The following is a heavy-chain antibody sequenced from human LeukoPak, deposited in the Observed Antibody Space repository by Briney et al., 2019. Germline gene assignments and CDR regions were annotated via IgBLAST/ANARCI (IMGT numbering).Heavy chain of an antibody. D-gene: IGHD5-24*01. J-gene: IGHJ4*02. V-gene: IGHV3-23*01. CDR2: ISASGGST. CDR1: GFTFSSYA. CDR3: ARQRLGYYLDS. Sequence: PGGSLRLSCAASGFTFSSYAMNWVRQAPGKGLEWVSTISASGGSTYYFVKGRFTISRDNSKNTLYLQMNSLGDGDTAVYYCARQRLGYYLDSWGQGTLVTVSS.